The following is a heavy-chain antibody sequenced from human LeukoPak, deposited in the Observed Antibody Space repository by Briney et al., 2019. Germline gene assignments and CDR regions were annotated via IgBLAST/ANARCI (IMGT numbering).Heavy chain of an antibody. CDR1: GLTVSSNY. V-gene: IGHV3-66*01. J-gene: IGHJ4*02. CDR3: ARERTAMVTGFDY. D-gene: IGHD5-18*01. CDR2: IYSGGST. Sequence: GGSLRLSCVASGLTVSSNYMSWVRQAPGQGLEWVSVIYSGGSTYYADSVKGRFTISRDNSKNTLYLQMNSLRAEDTAVYYCARERTAMVTGFDYWGQGTLVTVSS.